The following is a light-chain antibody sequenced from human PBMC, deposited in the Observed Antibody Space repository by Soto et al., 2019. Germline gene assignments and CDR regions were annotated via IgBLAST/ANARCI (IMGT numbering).Light chain of an antibody. V-gene: IGLV1-47*01. CDR2: RNN. J-gene: IGLJ1*01. CDR1: SPNIGGYY. Sequence: VLTQPPSASGTPGQRVTISCSGSSPNIGGYYVSWYQQLPGTAPKVLIYRNNQRPSGVPDRFSGSKSGTSASLAISGLRSDDEADYYCAAWDDSLSGYVFGTGTKLTVL. CDR3: AAWDDSLSGYV.